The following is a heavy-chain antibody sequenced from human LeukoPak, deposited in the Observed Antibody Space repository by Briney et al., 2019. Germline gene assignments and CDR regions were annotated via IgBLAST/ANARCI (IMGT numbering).Heavy chain of an antibody. CDR3: ARGPFDYYDRTQTYMDV. Sequence: ASVKVSCKASGYTFTVYYMHWVRQAPGQGLEWMGWINPNSGGTNYAQKFQGRVTMTRDTSISTAYMELSGLRSDDTAVYYCARGPFDYYDRTQTYMDVWGKGTTVTVSS. D-gene: IGHD3-22*01. CDR2: INPNSGGT. J-gene: IGHJ6*03. V-gene: IGHV1-2*02. CDR1: GYTFTVYY.